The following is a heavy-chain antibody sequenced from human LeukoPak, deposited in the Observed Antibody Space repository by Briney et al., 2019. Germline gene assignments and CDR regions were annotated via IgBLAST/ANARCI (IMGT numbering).Heavy chain of an antibody. Sequence: ASVKVSCKASGYTFTSYGISWVRQAPGQGLEWMGWINPDSGGTDYAQKFQGRVTMTRDTSITTAYMELSRLTSDDTAVYFCARDPRIKAAGDDNWFDPWGQGTLVSVSS. CDR3: ARDPRIKAAGDDNWFDP. CDR1: GYTFTSYG. J-gene: IGHJ5*02. D-gene: IGHD6-13*01. CDR2: INPDSGGT. V-gene: IGHV1-2*02.